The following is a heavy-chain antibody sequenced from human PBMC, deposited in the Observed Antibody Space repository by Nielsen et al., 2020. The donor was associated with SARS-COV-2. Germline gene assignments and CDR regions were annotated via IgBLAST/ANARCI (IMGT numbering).Heavy chain of an antibody. Sequence: SKTLSLTCAVYGGSFSGYYWSWIRQPPGKGLEWIGEINHSGSTNYNPSLKSRVTISVDTSKNQFSLKLSSVTAADTAVYYCARSSGRVGATYMDVWGKGTTVTVSS. J-gene: IGHJ6*03. CDR3: ARSSGRVGATYMDV. D-gene: IGHD1-26*01. CDR1: GGSFSGYY. CDR2: INHSGST. V-gene: IGHV4-34*01.